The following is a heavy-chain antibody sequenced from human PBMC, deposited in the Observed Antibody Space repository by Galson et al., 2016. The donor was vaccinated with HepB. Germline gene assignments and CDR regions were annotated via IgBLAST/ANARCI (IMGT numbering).Heavy chain of an antibody. D-gene: IGHD6-13*01. CDR2: ISSSSNYI. CDR3: ARYSNSWAPFDY. CDR1: GFTFGSNG. J-gene: IGHJ4*02. Sequence: SLRLSCAASGFTFGSNGMNWVRQAPGKGLEWVSSISSSSNYIYYADSVKGRFTISRDNAKNSLYLQVNSLRAEDTALYFCARYSNSWAPFDYWGQGSLVTVSS. V-gene: IGHV3-21*04.